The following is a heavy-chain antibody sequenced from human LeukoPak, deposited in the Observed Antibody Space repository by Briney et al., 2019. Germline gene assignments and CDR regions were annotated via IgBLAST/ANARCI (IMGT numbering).Heavy chain of an antibody. CDR2: IYHSGST. CDR3: ASVYSYGDGPLE. D-gene: IGHD5-18*01. J-gene: IGHJ4*02. CDR1: GGSFSGYY. Sequence: PSETLSLTCAVYGGSFSGYYWSWIRQPPGKGLEWIGSIYHSGSTYYNPSLKSRVTISVDTSKNQFSLKLSSVTAADTAVYYCASVYSYGDGPLEWGQGTLVTVSS. V-gene: IGHV4-34*01.